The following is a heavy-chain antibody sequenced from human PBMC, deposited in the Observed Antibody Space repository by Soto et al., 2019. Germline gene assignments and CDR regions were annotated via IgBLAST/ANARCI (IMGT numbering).Heavy chain of an antibody. CDR2: IWYDGSNK. CDR3: ARAGARIITTWKKIDY. Sequence: QVQLVESGGGVVQPGRSLRLSCAASGFTFSSYGMHWVRQAPGKGLEWVAVIWYDGSNKYYADSVKGRFTISRDNSKNTLDLQMNSLRAEDTAVYYCARAGARIITTWKKIDYWGQGTLVTVSS. CDR1: GFTFSSYG. J-gene: IGHJ4*02. V-gene: IGHV3-33*01. D-gene: IGHD3-22*01.